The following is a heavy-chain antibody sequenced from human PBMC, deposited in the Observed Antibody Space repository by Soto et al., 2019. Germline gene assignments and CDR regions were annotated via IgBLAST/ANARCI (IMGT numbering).Heavy chain of an antibody. V-gene: IGHV3-30-3*01. CDR1: GFTFSTYA. CDR2: ISYDGTNK. D-gene: IGHD5-18*01. Sequence: QVQLVESGGGVVQPGRSLRLSCAASGFTFSTYAMHWVRQAPGKGLEWVAVISYDGTNKYYADSVRGRFTISRDNSKNTLFLQMNSLRAEDTAVYYCAKDGGGYNYGYVMLDKCYYGMDVWGQGTTVTVSS. J-gene: IGHJ6*02. CDR3: AKDGGGYNYGYVMLDKCYYGMDV.